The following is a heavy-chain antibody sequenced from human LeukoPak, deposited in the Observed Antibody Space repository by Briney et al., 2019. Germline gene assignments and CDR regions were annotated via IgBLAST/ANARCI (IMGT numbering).Heavy chain of an antibody. CDR3: AKEFADTLPYDY. D-gene: IGHD5-18*01. V-gene: IGHV3-30*04. CDR2: ISYDGSNK. Sequence: PGRSLRLSCAASGFTFSSYAMHWVRQAPGKGLEWVAVISYDGSNKYYADSVKGRFTISRDNSKNTLYLQMNSLRAEDTAVYYCAKEFADTLPYDYWGQGTLVTVSS. CDR1: GFTFSSYA. J-gene: IGHJ4*02.